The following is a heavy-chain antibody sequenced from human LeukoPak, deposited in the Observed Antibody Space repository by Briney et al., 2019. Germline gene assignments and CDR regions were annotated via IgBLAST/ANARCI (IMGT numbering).Heavy chain of an antibody. V-gene: IGHV1-18*01. CDR3: ARDRGGIVVVPAAMGTLDY. J-gene: IGHJ4*02. CDR1: GYTFTSYG. CDR2: ISAYNSNT. Sequence: ASVKVSCKASGYTFTSYGISWVRQAPGQGLERMGWISAYNSNTNYAQKLQGRVTMTTDTSTSTAYMELRSLRSDDTAVYYCARDRGGIVVVPAAMGTLDYWGQGTLVTVSS. D-gene: IGHD2-2*01.